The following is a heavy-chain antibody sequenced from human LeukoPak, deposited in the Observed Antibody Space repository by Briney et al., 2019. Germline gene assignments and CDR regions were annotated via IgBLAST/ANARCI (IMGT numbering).Heavy chain of an antibody. CDR1: GGSISSYC. D-gene: IGHD5-18*01. CDR2: IYYSGST. J-gene: IGHJ4*02. V-gene: IGHV4-59*01. CDR3: ARGPSSGYSYG. Sequence: SETLSLTCTVSGGSISSYCWSWIRQYPGKGLEWIGCIYYSGSTNYNPSLKSRVTISVDTSKKQFSLKLTSVTAAATAVYYCARGPSSGYSYGWGQGTLVTVSS.